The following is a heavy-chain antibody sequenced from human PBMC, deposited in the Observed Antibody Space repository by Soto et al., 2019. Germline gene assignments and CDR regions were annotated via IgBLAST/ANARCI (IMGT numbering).Heavy chain of an antibody. V-gene: IGHV4-30-4*01. Sequence: QVQLQESGPGLVKPSQTLSLTCTVSGGSINSGDYYWSWIRQPPGKGLEWIGYIYYSGSTYYNPSRTRRVSISADTSKNQFSLKLSSVTAADTAVYYCARAKGLVTVTTSWFDPWGQGTLVTVSS. CDR2: IYYSGST. J-gene: IGHJ5*02. CDR1: GGSINSGDYY. CDR3: ARAKGLVTVTTSWFDP. D-gene: IGHD4-17*01.